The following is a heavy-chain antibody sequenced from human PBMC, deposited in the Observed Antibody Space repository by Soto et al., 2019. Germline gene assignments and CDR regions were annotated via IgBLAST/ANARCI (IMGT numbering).Heavy chain of an antibody. CDR2: MNPNSGNT. D-gene: IGHD6-19*01. V-gene: IGHV1-8*01. Sequence: QVQLVQSGAEVKKPGASVKVSCKASGYTFTSYDINWVRQATGQGREWMGWMNPNSGNTGYAEKFQGRVTMTRNTSISTAYMELSSLRSEDTAVYYCATGIRGAAIAVAGTPQPFDYWGQGTLVTVSS. CDR1: GYTFTSYD. J-gene: IGHJ4*02. CDR3: ATGIRGAAIAVAGTPQPFDY.